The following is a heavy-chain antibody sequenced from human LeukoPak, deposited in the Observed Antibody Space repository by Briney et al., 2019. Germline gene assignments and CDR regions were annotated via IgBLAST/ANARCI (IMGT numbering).Heavy chain of an antibody. Sequence: GGSLRLSCAASGFTFSNAWMNWVRQAPGKGLEWVSSISSSSSYIYYADSVKGRFTISRDNAKNSLYLQMNSLRAEDTAVYYCARDPRGVYSSSDIKWGQGTLVTVSS. J-gene: IGHJ4*02. D-gene: IGHD6-13*01. CDR2: ISSSSSYI. CDR3: ARDPRGVYSSSDIK. V-gene: IGHV3-21*01. CDR1: GFTFSNAW.